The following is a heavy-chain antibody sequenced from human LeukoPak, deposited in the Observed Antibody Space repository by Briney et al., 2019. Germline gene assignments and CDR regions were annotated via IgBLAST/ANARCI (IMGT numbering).Heavy chain of an antibody. Sequence: ASVKVSCKASGYTFTGYYMHWVRQAPGQGLEWMGWINPTSGGTNYARKFQGRVTMTRDTSISTAYMELSRLRSDDTAVYYCARVVLGGRFLEWLNGLFDYWGQGTLVTVSS. J-gene: IGHJ4*02. CDR3: ARVVLGGRFLEWLNGLFDY. V-gene: IGHV1-2*02. D-gene: IGHD3-3*01. CDR1: GYTFTGYY. CDR2: INPTSGGT.